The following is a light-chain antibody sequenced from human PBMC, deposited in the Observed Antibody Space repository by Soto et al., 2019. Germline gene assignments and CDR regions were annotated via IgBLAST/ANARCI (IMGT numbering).Light chain of an antibody. V-gene: IGKV1-39*01. CDR1: RTINTY. CDR2: GAS. CDR3: QQTYSDIS. Sequence: DVRMTQSPSSLSASVGDTITITCRASRTINTYLHWFQQKPGETPRLLIYGASTLPDGVPSRFSGSGAGADFTLTISGLQPEDFASYHCQQTYSDISFGGGTKV. J-gene: IGKJ4*01.